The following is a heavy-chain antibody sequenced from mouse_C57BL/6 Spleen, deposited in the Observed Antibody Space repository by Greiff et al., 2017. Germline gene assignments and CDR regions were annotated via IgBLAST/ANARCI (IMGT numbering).Heavy chain of an antibody. CDR1: GYAFSSSW. J-gene: IGHJ2*01. CDR2: IYPGDGDT. CDR3: ANSSGYGDY. V-gene: IGHV1-82*01. D-gene: IGHD3-2*02. Sequence: VMLMESGPELVKPGASVKISCKASGYAFSSSWMNWVKQRPGKGLEWIGRIYPGDGDTNYNGKFKGKATLTADKSSSTAYMQLSSLTSEDSAVYFCANSSGYGDYWGQGTTLTVSS.